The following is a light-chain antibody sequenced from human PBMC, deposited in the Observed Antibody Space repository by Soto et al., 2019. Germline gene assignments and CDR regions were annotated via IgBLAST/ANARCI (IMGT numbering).Light chain of an antibody. J-gene: IGLJ1*01. CDR1: SSDVGGYNY. Sequence: QSALTQPRSVSGSPGQSVTISCTGTSSDVGGYNYVSWYQQHPGKAPKLMIYDVTKRPSGVPDRFSGSKSGNTASLTIPGRQAEDEADYYCCSFSGSPCVFGSGTKLTVL. CDR2: DVT. V-gene: IGLV2-11*01. CDR3: CSFSGSPCV.